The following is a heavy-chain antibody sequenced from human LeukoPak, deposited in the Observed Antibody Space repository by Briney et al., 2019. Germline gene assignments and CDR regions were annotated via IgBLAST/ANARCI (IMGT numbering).Heavy chain of an antibody. D-gene: IGHD4-17*01. CDR3: ARDLLGHGDKAHFDY. CDR1: GFTFTDAW. CDR2: ISYDGSNK. V-gene: IGHV3-30-3*01. J-gene: IGHJ4*02. Sequence: GGSLRLSCAASGFTFTDAWMHWVRQAPGKGLEWVAVISYDGSNKYYADSVKGRFTISRDNSKNTLYLQMNSLRAEDTAVYYCARDLLGHGDKAHFDYWGQGTLVTVSS.